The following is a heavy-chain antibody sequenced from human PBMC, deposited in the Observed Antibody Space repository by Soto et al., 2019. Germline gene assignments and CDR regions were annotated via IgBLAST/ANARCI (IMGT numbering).Heavy chain of an antibody. CDR2: IYHSGST. J-gene: IGHJ4*02. CDR1: GGSISSGGYS. CDR3: ASGNVVAIYY. Sequence: SETLSLTCAVSGGSISSGGYSWSWIRQPPGKGLEWIGYIYHSGSTYYNPSLKSRVTISVDRSKNQFSLKLSSVTAADTAVYYCASGNVVAIYYSAQRTPVPVSS. V-gene: IGHV4-30-2*01. D-gene: IGHD2-21*01.